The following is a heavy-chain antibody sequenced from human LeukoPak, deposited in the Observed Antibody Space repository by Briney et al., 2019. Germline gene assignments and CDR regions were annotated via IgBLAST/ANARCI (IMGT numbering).Heavy chain of an antibody. CDR3: ARPYCGADCHYDY. J-gene: IGHJ4*02. D-gene: IGHD2-21*01. V-gene: IGHV3-21*01. CDR2: ISSSTSHI. Sequence: GGSLRLSCAASGFAFNSFTMNWVRQAPGKGLEWVSSISSSTSHIQYADSVKGRFTISRDNAKNSLYLQMNSLRAEDTAVYYCARPYCGADCHYDYWGQGTLVTVSS. CDR1: GFAFNSFT.